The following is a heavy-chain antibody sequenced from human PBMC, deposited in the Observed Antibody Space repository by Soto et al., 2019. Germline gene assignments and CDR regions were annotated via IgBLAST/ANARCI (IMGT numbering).Heavy chain of an antibody. CDR1: GVSLRSGGYY. CDR3: ARDYDSSGYYYRIYGMDV. Sequence: ASETLSVTCTVSGVSLRSGGYYWSWLRQHPGKGLEWIGYIYYSGSTYYNPSLKSRVTISVDTSKNQFSLKLSSVTAADTAVYYCARDYDSSGYYYRIYGMDVWGQGTTVTVSS. J-gene: IGHJ6*02. CDR2: IYYSGST. V-gene: IGHV4-31*03. D-gene: IGHD3-22*01.